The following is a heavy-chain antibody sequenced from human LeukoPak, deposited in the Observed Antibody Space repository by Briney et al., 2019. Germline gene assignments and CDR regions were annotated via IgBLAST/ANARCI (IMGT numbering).Heavy chain of an antibody. CDR3: AKEYYGSGSYYDY. D-gene: IGHD3-10*01. Sequence: GGSLRLSCAASGFTFSSYGMHWVRQAPGKGLEWVAFIRDDGGNRYHADSVKGRFTISRDNSKNTLYLEMNSLRAGDTGVYYCAKEYYGSGSYYDYWGQGTLVTVSS. V-gene: IGHV3-30*02. CDR1: GFTFSSYG. CDR2: IRDDGGNR. J-gene: IGHJ4*02.